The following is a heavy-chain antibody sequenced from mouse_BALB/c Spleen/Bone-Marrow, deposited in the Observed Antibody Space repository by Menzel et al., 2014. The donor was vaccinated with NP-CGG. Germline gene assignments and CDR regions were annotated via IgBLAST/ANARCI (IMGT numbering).Heavy chain of an antibody. CDR1: GYTFTSYW. J-gene: IGHJ1*02. V-gene: IGHV1S81*02. CDR3: ARWAVRRPGYFDV. CDR2: INPSNGRT. Sequence: QVQLQQSGAELVKPGASVKLSCKASGYTFTSYWMHWVKQRPGQGLEWIGEINPSNGRTNYNEKFKSKATLTVDKSSSTAYMRLSSLTSEDSAAYYCARWAVRRPGYFDVWGAGTTVTVSS. D-gene: IGHD2-14*01.